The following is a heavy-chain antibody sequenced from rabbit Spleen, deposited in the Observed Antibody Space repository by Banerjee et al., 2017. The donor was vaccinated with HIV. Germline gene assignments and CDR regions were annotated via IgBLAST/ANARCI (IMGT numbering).Heavy chain of an antibody. Sequence: QEQLVESGGGLVQPEGSLTLTCKASGFSFSSGYVMSWVRQAPGKGLEWIASINSFTGRPVYAAWAKDRFTISKASWTTVTLQMTSLPAADTARYFCARDLAGAIGWNFNLWGPGTLVTVS. J-gene: IGHJ4*01. CDR2: INSFTGRP. CDR3: ARDLAGAIGWNFNL. CDR1: GFSFSSGYV. D-gene: IGHD4-1*01. V-gene: IGHV1S45*01.